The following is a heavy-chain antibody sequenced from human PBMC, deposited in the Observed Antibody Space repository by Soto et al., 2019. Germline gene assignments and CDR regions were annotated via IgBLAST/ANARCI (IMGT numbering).Heavy chain of an antibody. V-gene: IGHV4-59*01. CDR2: ISYSGNT. CDR1: GGSIISGD. CDR3: AGLRGYAGSPIDY. Sequence: RXGTLTLTCTVSGGSIISGDWSWFRQPPGKGLEWIGYISYSGNTSYNPSLKSRVTMSVDTPKNQFSLRLSSVTTADTAVYYCAGLRGYAGSPIDYWGQGTLVTVSS. J-gene: IGHJ4*02. D-gene: IGHD2-15*01.